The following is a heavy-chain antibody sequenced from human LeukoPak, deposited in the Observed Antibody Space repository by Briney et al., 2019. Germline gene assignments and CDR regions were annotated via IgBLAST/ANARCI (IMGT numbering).Heavy chain of an antibody. CDR1: GYTFTSYG. CDR3: ARGAVAGTASKGGAFDI. CDR2: ISAYNGKT. Sequence: ASVKVSCKASGYTFTSYGISWVRQAPGQGLEWMGWISAYNGKTNYAQKLQGRVTMTTDTSTSTAYMELRSLRSDDTAVYYCARGAVAGTASKGGAFDIWGQGTMVTVSS. V-gene: IGHV1-18*01. J-gene: IGHJ3*02. D-gene: IGHD6-19*01.